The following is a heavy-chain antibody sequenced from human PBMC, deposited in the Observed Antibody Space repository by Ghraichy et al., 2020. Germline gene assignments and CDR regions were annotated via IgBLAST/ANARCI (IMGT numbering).Heavy chain of an antibody. Sequence: GGSLRLSCAASGFTFSSYAMSWVRQAPGKGLEWVSAISGSGGTYYADSVKGRFTISRDNSKNTLYLQMNSLRAEDTAVYFCAKRECSTTNCKYYFDYWGQGTLVTVSS. CDR1: GFTFSSYA. J-gene: IGHJ4*02. CDR3: AKRECSTTNCKYYFDY. CDR2: ISGSGGT. V-gene: IGHV3-23*01. D-gene: IGHD2-2*01.